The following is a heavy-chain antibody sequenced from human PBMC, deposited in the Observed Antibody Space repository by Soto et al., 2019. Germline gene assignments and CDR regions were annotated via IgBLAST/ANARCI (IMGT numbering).Heavy chain of an antibody. V-gene: IGHV4-34*01. CDR1: GGSFSGYY. CDR2: INHSGST. D-gene: IGHD3-22*01. CDR3: ARLSSGYDLPFDY. Sequence: QVQLQQWGAGLLKPSETLSLTCAVYGGSFSGYYWSWIRQPPGKGLEWIGEINHSGSTNYNPSLTSRVTISVDTSKNQFSLKLSSVTAADTAVYYCARLSSGYDLPFDYWGQGTLVTVSS. J-gene: IGHJ4*02.